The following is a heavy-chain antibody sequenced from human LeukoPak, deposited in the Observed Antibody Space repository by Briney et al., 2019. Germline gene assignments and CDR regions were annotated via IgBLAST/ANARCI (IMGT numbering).Heavy chain of an antibody. CDR3: AKPISGGLAVTADWFHP. D-gene: IGHD6-19*01. J-gene: IGHJ5*01. V-gene: IGHV3-74*01. CDR2: INSDGSST. Sequence: GGSLRLSCAASGFTFSSYWMHWVRQAPGKGLVWVSRINSDGSSTTYVASVRGRFTISRDNSKNTLYLQLNTLRADDTATYYCAKPISGGLAVTADWFHPWGQGTLVVVSS. CDR1: GFTFSSYW.